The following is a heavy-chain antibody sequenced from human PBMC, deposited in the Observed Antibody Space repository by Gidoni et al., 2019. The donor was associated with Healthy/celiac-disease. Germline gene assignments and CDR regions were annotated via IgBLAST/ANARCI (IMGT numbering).Heavy chain of an antibody. CDR1: GYPFTSYA. CDR2: INAGNGNT. D-gene: IGHD3-22*01. J-gene: IGHJ3*02. V-gene: IGHV1-3*01. CDR3: ARDNYDSSGGGPIYDALDI. Sequence: QVQFVQSGAEVKKPGASVKVSCKASGYPFTSYAMHWVRQAPGQRLQWMGWINAGNGNTKYSQNFQGRVTITRDTSASTAYMELSSLRSEDTAVYYCARDNYDSSGGGPIYDALDIWGQGTMVTVSS.